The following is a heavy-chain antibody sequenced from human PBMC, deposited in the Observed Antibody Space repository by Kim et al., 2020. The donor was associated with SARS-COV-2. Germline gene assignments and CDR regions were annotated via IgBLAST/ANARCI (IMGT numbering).Heavy chain of an antibody. CDR3: ARAPSSSWFNWFDP. Sequence: GGSLRLSCAASGFTFSSYAMHWVRQAPGKGLEWVAVISYAGSNKYYADSVKGRFTISRDNSKNTLYLQMNSLRAEDTAVSSCARAPSSSWFNWFDPWGQG. J-gene: IGHJ5*02. CDR2: ISYAGSNK. CDR1: GFTFSSYA. V-gene: IGHV3-30*04. D-gene: IGHD6-13*01.